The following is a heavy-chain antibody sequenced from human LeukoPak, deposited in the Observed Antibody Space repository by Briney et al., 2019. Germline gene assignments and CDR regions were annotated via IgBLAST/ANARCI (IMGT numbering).Heavy chain of an antibody. CDR3: ARDSNYYDSSGYYYHY. CDR1: GGSMSSSNYY. V-gene: IGHV4-39*07. CDR2: MYYSGST. D-gene: IGHD3-22*01. J-gene: IGHJ4*02. Sequence: SETLSLTCTVSGGSMSSSNYYWGWIRQPPGKGLEWIGSMYYSGSTNYNPSLKSRVTMSVDTSKNQFSLKLSSVTAADTAVYYCARDSNYYDSSGYYYHYWGQGTLVTVSS.